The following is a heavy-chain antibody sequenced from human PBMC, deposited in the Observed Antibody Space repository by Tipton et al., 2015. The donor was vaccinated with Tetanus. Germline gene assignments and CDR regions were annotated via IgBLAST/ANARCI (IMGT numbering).Heavy chain of an antibody. CDR3: ARLLTSVAFGGFAFDV. V-gene: IGHV5-51*01. CDR1: GYNFATFW. CDR2: IYPGDSSV. D-gene: IGHD3-16*01. J-gene: IGHJ3*01. Sequence: QLVQSGAEVKKPGESLNISCKASGYNFATFWIGWVRQKPGKGLEWMGIIYPGDSSVRYSPTFQGQVTISADRSIDTAYLQWSSLKASDTAIYYCARLLTSVAFGGFAFDVWGQGTLVTVSS.